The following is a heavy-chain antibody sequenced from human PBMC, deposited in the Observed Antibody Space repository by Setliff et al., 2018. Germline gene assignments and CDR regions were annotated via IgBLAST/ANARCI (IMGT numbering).Heavy chain of an antibody. J-gene: IGHJ6*02. CDR3: TRVGRQLVYYYYGMDV. D-gene: IGHD6-13*01. CDR2: IRSKAYGGTT. Sequence: SWVRQPPGKGLEWVGFIRSKAYGGTTEYAASVKGRFTISRDDSKSIAYLQMNSLKTEDTAVYYCTRVGRQLVYYYYGMDVWGQGTTVTVSS. V-gene: IGHV3-49*02.